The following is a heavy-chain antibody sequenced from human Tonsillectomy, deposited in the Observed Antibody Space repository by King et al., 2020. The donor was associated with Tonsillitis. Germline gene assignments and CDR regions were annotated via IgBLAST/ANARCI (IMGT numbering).Heavy chain of an antibody. CDR3: STDLGDF. Sequence: VQLVESGGGLVKPGGSLRLSCAASGFTFSNAWMNWVRQAPGKGLEWVGRIKIKIDGGTTDYAAPVKGRFTISRDDSKNTLYLQMNSLKTEDSAVYYCSTDLGDFWGQGTLVTVSS. CDR2: IKIKIDGGTT. J-gene: IGHJ4*02. V-gene: IGHV3-15*07. CDR1: GFTFSNAW. D-gene: IGHD3-16*01.